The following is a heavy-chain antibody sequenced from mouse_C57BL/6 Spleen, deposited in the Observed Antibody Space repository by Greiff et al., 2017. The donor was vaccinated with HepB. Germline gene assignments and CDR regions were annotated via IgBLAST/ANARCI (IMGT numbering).Heavy chain of an antibody. V-gene: IGHV7-3*01. Sequence: EVQLVESGGGLVQPGGSLSLSCAASGFTFTDYYMSWVRQPPGKALEWLGFIRNKANGYTTEYSASVKGRFTISRDNSQSILYLQMNALRAEDSATYYCARYDDYDRDYAMDYWGQGTSVTVSS. CDR3: ARYDDYDRDYAMDY. J-gene: IGHJ4*01. CDR1: GFTFTDYY. CDR2: IRNKANGYTT. D-gene: IGHD2-4*01.